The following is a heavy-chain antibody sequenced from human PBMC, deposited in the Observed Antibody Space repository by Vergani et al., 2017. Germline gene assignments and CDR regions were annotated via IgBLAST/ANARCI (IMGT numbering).Heavy chain of an antibody. CDR2: ISSSSSYI. V-gene: IGHV3-21*01. Sequence: EVQLVESGGGLVKPGGSLRLSCAASGFTFSSYSMNWVRQAPGKGLEWVSSISSSSSYIYYADSVKGRFTIPRDNAKNSLYLQMNSLRAEDTAVYYCARSAKIAVAGTLAYWGQGTLVTVSS. D-gene: IGHD6-19*01. J-gene: IGHJ4*02. CDR1: GFTFSSYS. CDR3: ARSAKIAVAGTLAY.